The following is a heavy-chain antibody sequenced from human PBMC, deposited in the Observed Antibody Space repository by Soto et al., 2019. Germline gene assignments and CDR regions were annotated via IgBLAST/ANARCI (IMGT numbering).Heavy chain of an antibody. Sequence: SETLSLTCAVYGGSFSDHFWTWIRQAPGKDLEWIGEVTHSGTTNYKPSLKSRGTVSADTSKNQFSLKLRSVTAADTAIYYCARSTSLTGVLQRDAPDKFYFDYWSQGTLVTVSS. J-gene: IGHJ4*01. CDR2: VTHSGTT. CDR3: ARSTSLTGVLQRDAPDKFYFDY. V-gene: IGHV4-34*01. CDR1: GGSFSDHF. D-gene: IGHD3-9*01.